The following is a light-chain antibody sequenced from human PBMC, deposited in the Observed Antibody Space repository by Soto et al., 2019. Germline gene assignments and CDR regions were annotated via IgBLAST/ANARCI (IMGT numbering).Light chain of an antibody. CDR2: WTC. CDR1: QSVLHSSNNRNY. J-gene: IGKJ5*01. Sequence: IVLTQSPDSLAVSPGERATINCKSSQSVLHSSNNRNYLGWYEQKPAQPPQILIYWTCTRVSEVPTRLSGSGSGTDFTLTINSLQSEDVVVYYYQQYYGTPSTCGQGTRLEIK. CDR3: QQYYGTPST. V-gene: IGKV4-1*01.